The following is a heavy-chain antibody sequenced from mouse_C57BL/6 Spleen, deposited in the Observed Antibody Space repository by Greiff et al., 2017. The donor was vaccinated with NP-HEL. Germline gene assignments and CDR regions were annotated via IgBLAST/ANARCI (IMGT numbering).Heavy chain of an antibody. Sequence: QVQLQQSGAELVRPGASVKLSCKASGYTFTDYYINWVKQRPGQGLEWIARIYPGSGNTYYNEKFKGKATLTAEKSSSTAYMQLSSLTSEDSAVYFCARESNWEAMDYWGQGTSVTVSS. V-gene: IGHV1-76*01. D-gene: IGHD4-1*01. CDR3: ARESNWEAMDY. CDR1: GYTFTDYY. J-gene: IGHJ4*01. CDR2: IYPGSGNT.